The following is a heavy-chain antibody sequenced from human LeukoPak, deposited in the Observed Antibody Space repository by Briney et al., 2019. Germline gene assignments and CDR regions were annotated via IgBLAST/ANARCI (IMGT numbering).Heavy chain of an antibody. Sequence: GGSLRLSCAASGFTFTNFAMIWVRQAPGKGLEWVSRVSGSAGSGSTYYAESVKGRFTISRDNSKNTLYTQTNTLRAENTAVYYCAKKGSTYGSGSFYGFDYWGQGNLVTVSS. J-gene: IGHJ4*02. V-gene: IGHV3-23*01. CDR1: GFTFTNFA. CDR3: AKKGSTYGSGSFYGFDY. CDR2: VSGSAGSGST. D-gene: IGHD3-10*01.